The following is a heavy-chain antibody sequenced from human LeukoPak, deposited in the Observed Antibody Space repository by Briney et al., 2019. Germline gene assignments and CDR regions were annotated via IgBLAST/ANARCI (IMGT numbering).Heavy chain of an antibody. V-gene: IGHV4-34*01. J-gene: IGHJ4*02. CDR2: INHSGST. CDR3: AAKVVVPAAIHFDY. Sequence: PSETLSLTCAVHGGSFSGYYWSWIRQPPGKGLEWIGEINHSGSTNYNPSLKSRVTISVDTSKNQFSLKLSSVTAADTAVYYCAAKVVVPAAIHFDYWGQGTLVTVSS. CDR1: GGSFSGYY. D-gene: IGHD2-2*01.